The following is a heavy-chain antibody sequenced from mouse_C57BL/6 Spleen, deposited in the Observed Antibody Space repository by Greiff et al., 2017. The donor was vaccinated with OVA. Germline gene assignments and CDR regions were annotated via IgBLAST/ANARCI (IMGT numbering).Heavy chain of an antibody. Sequence: VQLQQSGAELVRPGASVKLSCTASGFNIKDYYMHWVKQRPEQGLEWIGRIDPEDGDTESAPKFQGKATMTADTSSNTAYLQLSSLTSEDTAVYYCTTPITTVVGRDYWGQGTTLTVSS. J-gene: IGHJ2*01. CDR1: GFNIKDYY. CDR2: IDPEDGDT. V-gene: IGHV14-1*01. D-gene: IGHD1-1*01. CDR3: TTPITTVVGRDY.